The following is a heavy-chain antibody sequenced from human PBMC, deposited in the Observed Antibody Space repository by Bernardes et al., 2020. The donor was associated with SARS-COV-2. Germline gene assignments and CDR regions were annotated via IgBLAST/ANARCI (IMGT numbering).Heavy chain of an antibody. CDR1: GGSISSTY. Sequence: LSLTCTVSGGSISSTYWSWIRQSPGKGLEWIGYIYSSVTTNYNPSLKSRVTISVDTSKSQLSLKLTSVTAADTAVYYCARAAGFYYDSSGPLSWFDPWGQGTLVTVSS. J-gene: IGHJ5*02. V-gene: IGHV4-59*01. CDR2: IYSSVTT. CDR3: ARAAGFYYDSSGPLSWFDP. D-gene: IGHD3-22*01.